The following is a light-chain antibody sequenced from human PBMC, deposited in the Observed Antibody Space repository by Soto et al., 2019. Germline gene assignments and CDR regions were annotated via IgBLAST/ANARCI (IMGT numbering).Light chain of an antibody. J-gene: IGKJ1*01. Sequence: DIQMTQSPSTLSASVGDRVTNTCRASQSISSWLAWYQQKPGKAPKLLIYKASSLESGVPSRFSGSGSGTEFTLTISSLQPDDFATYYCQQYNSYSTFGQGTKVDI. CDR3: QQYNSYST. CDR2: KAS. V-gene: IGKV1-5*03. CDR1: QSISSW.